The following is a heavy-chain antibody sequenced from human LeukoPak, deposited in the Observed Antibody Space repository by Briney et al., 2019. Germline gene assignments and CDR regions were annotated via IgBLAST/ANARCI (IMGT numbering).Heavy chain of an antibody. J-gene: IGHJ3*01. CDR1: GFTFSSYA. D-gene: IGHD3-22*01. V-gene: IGHV3-23*01. CDR3: AKGGRWDYYDSSH. CDR2: ISGSGGST. Sequence: PGGSLRLSCAASGFTFSSYAMTWVRQAPGKGLEWVSGISGSGGSTFYADSVKGRFTISRDNSKNTLYLQMNSLRAEDTAVYYCAKGGRWDYYDSSHWAQGTMVTVSS.